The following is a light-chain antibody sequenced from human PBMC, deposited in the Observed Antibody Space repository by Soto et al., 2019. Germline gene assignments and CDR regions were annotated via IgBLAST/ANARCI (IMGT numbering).Light chain of an antibody. CDR2: EVS. V-gene: IGLV2-14*01. CDR3: SSYTDTSTLV. Sequence: QSALTQPASVSGSPGQSITISCSGTSSDVGGYNYVSWYQHHPGKAPKLIIYEVSHRPSGVSNRFSGSKSGNTASLTISGLQAEDEADYHCSSYTDTSTLVFGGGTKLTVL. CDR1: SSDVGGYNY. J-gene: IGLJ3*02.